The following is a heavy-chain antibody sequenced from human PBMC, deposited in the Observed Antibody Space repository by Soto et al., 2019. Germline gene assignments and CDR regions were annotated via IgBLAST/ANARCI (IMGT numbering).Heavy chain of an antibody. CDR2: IWYDASTK. Sequence: GGSLRLSCAASGFTFSTYGMHWVRQAPGKGLEWVAIIWYDASTKYYADSVKGRFTISRDNSKNTLYLQMNSLRAEDTAVYYCARDLVYCSGDSCAFDYWGQGTLVTVSS. CDR3: ARDLVYCSGDSCAFDY. CDR1: GFTFSTYG. J-gene: IGHJ4*02. D-gene: IGHD2-15*01. V-gene: IGHV3-33*01.